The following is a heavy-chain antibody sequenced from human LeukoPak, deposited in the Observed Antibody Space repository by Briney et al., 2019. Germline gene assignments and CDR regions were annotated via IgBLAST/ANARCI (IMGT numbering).Heavy chain of an antibody. V-gene: IGHV1-24*01. CDR1: GYTLTELS. CDR3: ARDGVVPAAMVGYYYGMDV. D-gene: IGHD2-2*01. CDR2: FDPADGET. Sequence: ASVKVSCKLSGYTLTELSMHWVRQTPGKGLEWMGGFDPADGETVYAHKFQGRLTMTEDTPTNTAYMELTSLRSEDTAVYYCARDGVVPAAMVGYYYGMDVWGQGTTVTVSS. J-gene: IGHJ6*02.